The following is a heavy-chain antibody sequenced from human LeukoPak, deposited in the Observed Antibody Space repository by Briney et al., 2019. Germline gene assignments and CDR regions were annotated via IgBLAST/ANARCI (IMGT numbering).Heavy chain of an antibody. CDR3: ARRARIVVVPAASSHYFDY. J-gene: IGHJ4*02. CDR1: GGSISSSSYY. D-gene: IGHD2-2*01. V-gene: IGHV4-39*01. CDR2: IYYSGST. Sequence: SETLSLTCTVSGGSISSSSYYWGWIRQPPGKGLGWIGSIYYSGSTYYNPSLKSRVTISVDTSKNQFSLKLSSVTAADTAVYYCARRARIVVVPAASSHYFDYWGQGTLVTVSS.